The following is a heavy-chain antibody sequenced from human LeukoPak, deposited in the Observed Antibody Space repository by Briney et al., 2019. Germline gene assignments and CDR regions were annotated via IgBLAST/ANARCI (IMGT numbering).Heavy chain of an antibody. V-gene: IGHV1-18*01. D-gene: IGHD2-2*01. CDR3: ARDPSWCGSSTSCYPTNWFDP. Sequence: GASVKVSCKASGYTFTSYGISWVRQAPGQGLEWMGWISAYNGNTNYAQKLQGRVTMTTDTSTSTAYMELRSLRSDDTAVYYCARDPSWCGSSTSCYPTNWFDPWGQGTLVTVSS. CDR1: GYTFTSYG. J-gene: IGHJ5*02. CDR2: ISAYNGNT.